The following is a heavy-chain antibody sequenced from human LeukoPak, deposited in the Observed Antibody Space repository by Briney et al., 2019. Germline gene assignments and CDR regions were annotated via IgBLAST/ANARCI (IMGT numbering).Heavy chain of an antibody. J-gene: IGHJ4*02. CDR1: GYTFTSYY. Sequence: ASVKVSCKASGYTFTSYYMHWVRQAPGQGLEWMGIINPSGGSTSYAQKSQGRVTMTRDTSTSTVYTELSSLRSEDTAVYYCARERRGVIIKWDFDYWGQGTLVTVSS. CDR3: ARERRGVIIKWDFDY. V-gene: IGHV1-46*03. CDR2: INPSGGST. D-gene: IGHD3-10*01.